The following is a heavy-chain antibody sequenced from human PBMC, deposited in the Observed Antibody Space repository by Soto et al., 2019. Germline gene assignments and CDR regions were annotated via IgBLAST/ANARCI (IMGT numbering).Heavy chain of an antibody. Sequence: SETLSLTCTVSGASISSSNWWSWVRQPPGKGLEWIGEIFHSGSTNYDPSRKSRVTISVDKSKNQFSLTLSSVTAADTAVYYCARRATVTSPPTYYFDYWGQGTLVTVS. D-gene: IGHD4-17*01. CDR1: GASISSSNW. CDR3: ARRATVTSPPTYYFDY. J-gene: IGHJ4*02. V-gene: IGHV4-4*02. CDR2: IFHSGST.